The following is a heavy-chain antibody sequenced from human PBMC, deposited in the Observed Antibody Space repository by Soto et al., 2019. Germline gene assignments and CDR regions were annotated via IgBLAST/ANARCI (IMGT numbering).Heavy chain of an antibody. CDR1: GYTFTNYY. V-gene: IGHV1-46*01. J-gene: IGHJ4*02. CDR3: ARARTGYSSGWYY. D-gene: IGHD6-19*01. CDR2: INPSGGGT. Sequence: QVQLVQSGAEVKKPGDSVKISCKASGYTFTNYYMHWVRQAPGQGLEWMGIINPSGGGTSYAQKSQGRVTMTRDTSTSTVYMELSSLRSEDTAVYYCARARTGYSSGWYYWGQGTLVTVSS.